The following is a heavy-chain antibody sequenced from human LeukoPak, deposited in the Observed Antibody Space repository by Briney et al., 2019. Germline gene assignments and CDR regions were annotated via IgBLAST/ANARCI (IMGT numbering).Heavy chain of an antibody. CDR2: ISSSSSYI. V-gene: IGHV3-21*01. D-gene: IGHD3-9*01. CDR1: GFTFSSYS. J-gene: IGHJ4*02. CDR3: AREQEYYDILTGYYPSGGFDY. Sequence: PGGSLRLSCAASGFTFSSYSMNWVRQAPGKGLEWVSSISSSSSYIYYADSVKGRFTISRDNAKNSLYLQMNSLRAEDTAVYYCAREQEYYDILTGYYPSGGFDYWGQGTLVTVSS.